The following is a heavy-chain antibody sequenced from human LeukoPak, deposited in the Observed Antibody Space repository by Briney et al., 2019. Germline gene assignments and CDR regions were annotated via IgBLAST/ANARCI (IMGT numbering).Heavy chain of an antibody. CDR2: INPNSGGT. D-gene: IGHD3-22*01. Sequence: ASVKVSCTASGYTFTGYYMHWVRQAPGQGLEWMGRINPNSGGTNYAQKFQGRVTMTRDTSISTAYMELSRLRSDDTAVYYCARTGGSFYDSSGYRDDYWGQGTLVTVSS. V-gene: IGHV1-2*06. CDR1: GYTFTGYY. CDR3: ARTGGSFYDSSGYRDDY. J-gene: IGHJ4*02.